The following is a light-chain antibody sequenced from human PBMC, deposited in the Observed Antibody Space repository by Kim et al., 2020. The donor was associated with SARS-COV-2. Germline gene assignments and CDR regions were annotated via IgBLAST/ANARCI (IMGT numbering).Light chain of an antibody. V-gene: IGLV3-19*01. CDR1: SLRSYY. J-gene: IGLJ2*01. CDR2: GKN. Sequence: SSELPQDPAVSVALGQTVRLTCQGDSLRSYYATWYQQKPGQAPILVIYGKNNRPSGIPDRFSGSSSGNTASLTITGTQAGDEADSYCNSRDSNDNVVFGG. CDR3: NSRDSNDNVV.